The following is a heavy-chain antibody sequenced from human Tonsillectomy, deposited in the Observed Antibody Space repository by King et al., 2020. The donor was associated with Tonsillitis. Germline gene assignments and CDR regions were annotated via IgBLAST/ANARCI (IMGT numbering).Heavy chain of an antibody. CDR1: GFTFSSYW. D-gene: IGHD2-15*01. Sequence: VQLVESGGGLVQPGGSLRLSCAASGFTFSSYWMHWVRQSPGKGLGWVSHINSDGRSTIYADSVKGRFTISRDNAKNTLYLQMNSLRAEDTAVFYCARRGGPSSGYGMDVWGQGTTVTVSS. CDR3: ARRGGPSSGYGMDV. V-gene: IGHV3-74*01. CDR2: INSDGRST. J-gene: IGHJ6*02.